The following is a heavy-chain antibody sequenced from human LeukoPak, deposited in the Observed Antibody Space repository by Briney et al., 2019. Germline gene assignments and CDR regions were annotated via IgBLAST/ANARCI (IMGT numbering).Heavy chain of an antibody. CDR2: IYTSGST. CDR1: GGSISSGGSY. CDR3: ARDFPPYDYVWGSYRNHYYYYGMDV. D-gene: IGHD3-16*02. J-gene: IGHJ6*02. V-gene: IGHV4-61*02. Sequence: SETLSLTCTVSGGSISSGGSYWSWIRQPAGKGLEWIGRIYTSGSTNYNPSLKSRVTMSVDTSKNQFSLKLSSVTAADTAVYYCARDFPPYDYVWGSYRNHYYYYGMDVWGQGTTVTVSS.